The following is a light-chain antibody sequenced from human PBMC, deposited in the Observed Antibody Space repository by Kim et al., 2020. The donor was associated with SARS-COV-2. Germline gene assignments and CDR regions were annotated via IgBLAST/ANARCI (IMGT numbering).Light chain of an antibody. J-gene: IGLJ2*01. CDR2: DDN. CDR1: SSNIGTND. V-gene: IGLV1-51*01. Sequence: GQKVTISCSGSSSNIGTNDVSWYQQLPGTAPKLLIYDDNVRPSGIPDRFSGSKSATSATLDITGLQTGDEADYYCSSWDTSLSGRVFGGGTQLTVL. CDR3: SSWDTSLSGRV.